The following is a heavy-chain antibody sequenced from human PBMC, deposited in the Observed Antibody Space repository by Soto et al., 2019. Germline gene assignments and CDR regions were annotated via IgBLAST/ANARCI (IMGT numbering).Heavy chain of an antibody. CDR3: ARWDNYGLYYFDY. Sequence: GGSLRLSCAASGFTFSDYYMSWIRQAPGKGLEWVSYISSSGSTIYYADSVKGRFTISRDNAKNSLYLQMNSLRAEDTAVYYCARWDNYGLYYFDYWGQGTLVTVSS. CDR2: ISSSGSTI. D-gene: IGHD3-10*01. J-gene: IGHJ4*02. V-gene: IGHV3-11*01. CDR1: GFTFSDYY.